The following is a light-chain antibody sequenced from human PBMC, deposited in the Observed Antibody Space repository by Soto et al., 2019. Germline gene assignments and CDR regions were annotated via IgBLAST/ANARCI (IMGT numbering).Light chain of an antibody. J-gene: IGKJ3*01. CDR1: QGITNY. CDR2: AAS. V-gene: IGKV1-27*01. CDR3: QKYTNAPFT. Sequence: DIPMTQSPSSLSASVGDRVTITCRASQGITNYLAWYQQKPGKVPKLLIYAASTLQSGVPSRFSGSGSETNFTLTISSLQPEDVATYYCQKYTNAPFTFGPGTKVDIK.